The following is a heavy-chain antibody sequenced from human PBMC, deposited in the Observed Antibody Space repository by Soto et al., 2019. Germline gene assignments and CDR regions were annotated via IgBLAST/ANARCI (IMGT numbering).Heavy chain of an antibody. V-gene: IGHV3-30-3*01. CDR3: ARDLQQLALDY. J-gene: IGHJ4*02. CDR2: ISYDGSNK. Sequence: QVQLVESGRGVVQPGRTLRLSCAASGFTFSSYAMHWVRQAPGKGLEWVAVISYDGSNKYYADSVKGRFTISRDNSKNTLYLQMNSLRAEDTAVYYCARDLQQLALDYWGQGTLVTVSS. CDR1: GFTFSSYA. D-gene: IGHD6-13*01.